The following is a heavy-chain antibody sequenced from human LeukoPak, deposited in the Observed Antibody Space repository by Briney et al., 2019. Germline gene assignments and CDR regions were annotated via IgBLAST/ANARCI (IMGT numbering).Heavy chain of an antibody. Sequence: ASVKVSCKAPGGTFSSYAISWVRQAPGQGLEWMGGIIPIFGTANYAQKFQGRVTITADESTSTAYMELSSLRSEDTAVYYCARDHGYYDSSGYPHYWGQGTLVTVSS. CDR3: ARDHGYYDSSGYPHY. CDR1: GGTFSSYA. J-gene: IGHJ4*02. D-gene: IGHD3-22*01. CDR2: IIPIFGTA. V-gene: IGHV1-69*13.